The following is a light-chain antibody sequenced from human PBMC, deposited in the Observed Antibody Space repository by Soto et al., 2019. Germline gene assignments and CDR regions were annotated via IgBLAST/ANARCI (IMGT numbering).Light chain of an antibody. V-gene: IGLV1-40*01. J-gene: IGLJ1*01. CDR2: GNS. Sequence: QPVLTQPPSVSGAPGQRVTISCTGSSSNIGAGYDVHWCQQLPGTAPKLLIYGNSNRPSGVPDRFSGSKSGTSASLAITGLQAEDEADYYCQSYDSSLSGLVFGTGTKLTVL. CDR1: SSNIGAGYD. CDR3: QSYDSSLSGLV.